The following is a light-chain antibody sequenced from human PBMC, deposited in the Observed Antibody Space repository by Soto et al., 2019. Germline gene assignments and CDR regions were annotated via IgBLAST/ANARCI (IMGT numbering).Light chain of an antibody. Sequence: QSALTQPASVSGSPGQSITISCSGTSNDVGGYDYVSWYQQHPGKAPKLVIYEVSNRPSWVSNRFSGSKSGNTASLTISGLQAEDEADYFCCSYTSGSTLVFGTGTKLTVL. CDR1: SNDVGGYDY. CDR2: EVS. V-gene: IGLV2-14*01. CDR3: CSYTSGSTLV. J-gene: IGLJ1*01.